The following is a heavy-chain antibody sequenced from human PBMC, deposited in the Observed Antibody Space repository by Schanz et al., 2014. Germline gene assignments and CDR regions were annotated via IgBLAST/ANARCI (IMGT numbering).Heavy chain of an antibody. V-gene: IGHV3-23*01. Sequence: EVQLLESGGGLVQPGGSLRLSCLASGFAFSSYAMSWVRQAPGKGLEWVSAISGSGGSTYYADSVKGRFTISRDNSKNTLYLQMNSLRAEDTAVYYCARIGGSVFDYWAQGTLVTVSS. CDR1: GFAFSSYA. CDR2: ISGSGGST. CDR3: ARIGGSVFDY. J-gene: IGHJ4*02. D-gene: IGHD3-10*01.